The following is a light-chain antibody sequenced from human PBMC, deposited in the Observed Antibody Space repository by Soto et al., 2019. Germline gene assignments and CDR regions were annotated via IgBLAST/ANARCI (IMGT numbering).Light chain of an antibody. CDR2: EVT. Sequence: QSALTQPPSASGSPGQSVTISCTGTSSDVGGYHYVSWYQQHPGKAPKLMIHEVTKRPSGVPDRFSGSKSGNTASLTVSGLQGEDEADYYCAAWDDSLRGGVFGGGTKLTVL. V-gene: IGLV2-8*01. J-gene: IGLJ3*02. CDR1: SSDVGGYHY. CDR3: AAWDDSLRGGV.